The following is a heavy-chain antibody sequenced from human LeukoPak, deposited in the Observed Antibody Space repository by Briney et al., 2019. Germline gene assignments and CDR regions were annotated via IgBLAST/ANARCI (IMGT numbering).Heavy chain of an antibody. D-gene: IGHD6-13*01. V-gene: IGHV3-7*01. J-gene: IGHJ4*02. CDR1: GFSFNSHW. Sequence: GGSLRLSCAVSGFSFNSHWMNRVRQAPGRGLEWVASTNQDGSEKYYADSVKGRFIMSRDNAKNSLYLQMNSLRVEDTAIYYCARDGEAAGLYFDYWGQGTLVTVSS. CDR2: TNQDGSEK. CDR3: ARDGEAAGLYFDY.